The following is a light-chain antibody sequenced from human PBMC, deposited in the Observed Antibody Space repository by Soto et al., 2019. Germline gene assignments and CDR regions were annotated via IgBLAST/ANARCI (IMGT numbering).Light chain of an antibody. V-gene: IGKV3-15*01. CDR2: GAS. Sequence: EIVLTQSPATLSVSPGERATLSCRASQSVSSNLAWYQQEPGQAPSLLIYGASTRATGTPARFSGSGSGTEFTLTISSLQSEDFAVYYCQQYIRWPLTFGGGTKVDIK. J-gene: IGKJ4*01. CDR3: QQYIRWPLT. CDR1: QSVSSN.